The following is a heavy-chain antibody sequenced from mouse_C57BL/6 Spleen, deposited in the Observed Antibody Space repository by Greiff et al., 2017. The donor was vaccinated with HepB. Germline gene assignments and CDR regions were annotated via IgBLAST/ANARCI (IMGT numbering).Heavy chain of an antibody. CDR2: IYPGDGDT. Sequence: VQLQQSGPELVKPGASVKISCKASGYAFSSSWMNWVKQRPGKGLEWIGRIYPGDGDTNYNGKFKGKATLTADKSSSTAYMQLSSLTSEDSAVYFCARYDYDVRWYFDVWGTGTTVTVSS. CDR3: ARYDYDVRWYFDV. D-gene: IGHD2-4*01. CDR1: GYAFSSSW. V-gene: IGHV1-82*01. J-gene: IGHJ1*03.